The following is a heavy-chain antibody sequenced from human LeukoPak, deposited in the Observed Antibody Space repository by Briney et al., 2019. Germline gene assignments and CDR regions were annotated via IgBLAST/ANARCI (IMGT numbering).Heavy chain of an antibody. CDR3: ACEHS. V-gene: IGHV3-7*01. CDR2: INKDGRDK. CDR1: GFTFRNDW. Sequence: GGSLRLSWVASGFTFRNDWMTWVRQAPGRGLEWVASINKDGRDKYYVDSVKGRFDISRDNAKNSRYLQMNSLRADDMAVYFCACEHSWGQGTVVTVSS. J-gene: IGHJ4*02.